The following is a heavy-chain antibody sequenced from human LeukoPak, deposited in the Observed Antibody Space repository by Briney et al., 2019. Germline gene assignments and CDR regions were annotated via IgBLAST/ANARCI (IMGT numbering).Heavy chain of an antibody. Sequence: ASVKVSCKASGGTFSSYAISWVRQAPRQGLEWMGRIIPILGIANYAQKFQGRVTITADKSTSTAYMELSSLRSEDTAVYYCAREGPQTGTSYYYYGMDVWGQGTTVTVSS. CDR2: IIPILGIA. CDR1: GGTFSSYA. D-gene: IGHD1/OR15-1a*01. CDR3: AREGPQTGTSYYYYGMDV. V-gene: IGHV1-69*04. J-gene: IGHJ6*02.